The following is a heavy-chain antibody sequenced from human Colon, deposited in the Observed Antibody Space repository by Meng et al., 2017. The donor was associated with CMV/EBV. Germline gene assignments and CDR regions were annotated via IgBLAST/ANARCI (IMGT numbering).Heavy chain of an antibody. CDR3: ARGEVPAAIPNYDFWSGYYYMSYYYGMDV. Sequence: GGSLRLSCAASGFTFSSYEMNWVRQAPGKGLEWVSYISSGGRTIYYADSVKGRFTISRDNAKNSLYLQMNSLRAEDTAVYYCARGEVPAAIPNYDFWSGYYYMSYYYGMDVWGQGTTVTVSS. CDR1: GFTFSSYE. D-gene: IGHD3-3*01. J-gene: IGHJ6*02. CDR2: ISSGGRTI. V-gene: IGHV3-48*03.